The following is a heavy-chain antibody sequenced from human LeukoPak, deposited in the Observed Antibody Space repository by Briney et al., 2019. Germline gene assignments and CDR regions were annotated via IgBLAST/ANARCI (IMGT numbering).Heavy chain of an antibody. Sequence: ASVKVSCKASGSTFTSYGISWVRQAPGRGLEWMGWISAYSNNTNYAQKFQGRVTMTTDTSTSTAYMELRSLTSDDTGVYYCARDVGSYSRILYYFDYWGQGTLVTVSS. D-gene: IGHD5-18*01. J-gene: IGHJ4*02. CDR3: ARDVGSYSRILYYFDY. CDR2: ISAYSNNT. CDR1: GSTFTSYG. V-gene: IGHV1-18*01.